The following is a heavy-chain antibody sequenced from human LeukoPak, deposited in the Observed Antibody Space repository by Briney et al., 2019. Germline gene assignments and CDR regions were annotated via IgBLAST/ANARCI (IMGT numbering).Heavy chain of an antibody. V-gene: IGHV3-21*01. CDR2: MSSDSSDK. Sequence: GGSLRLSCAASGFTFRSYGMNWVRQAPGKGLEWVSTMSSDSSDKYYADSVKGRFTISRDNAKNSVYLQMNSLRAEDTAVYYCATLERGYAVAVDYWGQGTLVTVSS. J-gene: IGHJ4*02. CDR1: GFTFRSYG. CDR3: ATLERGYAVAVDY. D-gene: IGHD6-19*01.